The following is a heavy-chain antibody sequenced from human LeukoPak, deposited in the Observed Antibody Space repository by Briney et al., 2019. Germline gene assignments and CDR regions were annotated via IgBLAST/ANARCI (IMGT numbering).Heavy chain of an antibody. CDR1: GGSFSGYY. CDR2: INHSGST. CDR3: ARGRTPLLRAYSYYYYYMDV. J-gene: IGHJ6*03. D-gene: IGHD2/OR15-2a*01. Sequence: SETLSLTCAVYGGSFSGYYWSWIRQPPGKGLEWIGEINHSGSTNYNPSLKSRVTISVDTSKNPFSLKLSSVTAADTAVYYCARGRTPLLRAYSYYYYYMDVWGKGTTVTVSS. V-gene: IGHV4-34*01.